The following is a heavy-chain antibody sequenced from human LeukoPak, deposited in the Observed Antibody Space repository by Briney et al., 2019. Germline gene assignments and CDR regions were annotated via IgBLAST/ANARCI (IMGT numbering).Heavy chain of an antibody. CDR3: AKRGVVTRVILVGFHKETYYFDS. J-gene: IGHJ4*02. CDR2: ISGSGGRT. D-gene: IGHD3-22*01. Sequence: GGSLRLSCAVSGITLSNYGMSWVRQAPGKGLEWVAGISGSGGRTNYADSVKGRFTISRDNPKNTLYLQMNSLRVEDTAVYFCAKRGVVTRVILVGFHKETYYFDSWGQGALVTVSS. CDR1: GITLSNYG. V-gene: IGHV3-23*01.